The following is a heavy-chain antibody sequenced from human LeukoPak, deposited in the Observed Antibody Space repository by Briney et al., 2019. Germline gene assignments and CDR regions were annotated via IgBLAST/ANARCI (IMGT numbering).Heavy chain of an antibody. CDR3: ARQSMGAPNLIDC. CDR2: IYYSGST. D-gene: IGHD1-26*01. V-gene: IGHV4-39*01. CDR1: GGSISSGSHY. Sequence: PSETLSLTCTVSGGSISSGSHYWGWVRQPPGKGLEWIGNIYYSGSTFFNPSLKSRVTFSVDTSKNQFSLKLTSATAADTAVYYCARQSMGAPNLIDCWGQGTLVTVSS. J-gene: IGHJ4*02.